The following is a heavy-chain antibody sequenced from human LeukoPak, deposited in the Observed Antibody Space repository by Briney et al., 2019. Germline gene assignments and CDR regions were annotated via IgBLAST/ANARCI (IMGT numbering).Heavy chain of an antibody. V-gene: IGHV3-9*01. CDR3: AKDSREGYNTPKIDY. D-gene: IGHD5-24*01. CDR1: GFTFDDYA. Sequence: GGSLRLSCAASGFTFDDYAMHWVRQAPGKALEWVAGISWNSGRIGYVDSVKGRFTISRDNAKNSLYLQMNSLREEDTAFYYCAKDSREGYNTPKIDYWGQGTLVPVSS. CDR2: ISWNSGRI. J-gene: IGHJ4*02.